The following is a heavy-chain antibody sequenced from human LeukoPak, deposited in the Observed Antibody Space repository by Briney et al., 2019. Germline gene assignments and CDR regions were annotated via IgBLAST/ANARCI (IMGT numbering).Heavy chain of an antibody. V-gene: IGHV3-48*01. CDR2: ISGSGGTT. CDR1: GFTFNSYA. D-gene: IGHD2-2*03. CDR3: ARDYLDIVVVPAAIDV. J-gene: IGHJ6*04. Sequence: PGGSLRLSCAASGFTFNSYAMNWVRQAPGKGLEWVSGISGSGGTTYYAGSVKGRFTISRDNAKNSLYLQMNSLRAEDTAVYYCARDYLDIVVVPAAIDVWGKGTTVTVSS.